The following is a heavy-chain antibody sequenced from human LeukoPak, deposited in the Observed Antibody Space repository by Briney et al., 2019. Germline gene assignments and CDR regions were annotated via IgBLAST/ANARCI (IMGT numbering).Heavy chain of an antibody. Sequence: QPGGSLRLSCAASGFTFSIYWMSWVRQAPGKGLEWVSSISSSSSYIYYADSVKGRFTISRDSAKNSLYLQMNSLRAEDTAVYYCARGIVGAPLTFDYWGQGTLVTVSS. CDR3: ARGIVGAPLTFDY. CDR2: ISSSSSYI. V-gene: IGHV3-21*01. J-gene: IGHJ4*02. D-gene: IGHD1-26*01. CDR1: GFTFSIYW.